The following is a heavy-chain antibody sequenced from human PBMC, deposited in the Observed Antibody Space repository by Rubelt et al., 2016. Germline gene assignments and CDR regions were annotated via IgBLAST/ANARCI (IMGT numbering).Heavy chain of an antibody. Sequence: GASVKVSCQASGYTFTSYYMHWVRQAPGQGLEWMGIINPSGGSTSYAQKFQGRVTMTRDTSTSTVYMELSSLRSEDTAVYDCARWLQWDAFDIWGQGTMVTVSS. J-gene: IGHJ3*02. D-gene: IGHD5-24*01. CDR1: GYTFTSYY. V-gene: IGHV1-46*01. CDR2: INPSGGST. CDR3: ARWLQWDAFDI.